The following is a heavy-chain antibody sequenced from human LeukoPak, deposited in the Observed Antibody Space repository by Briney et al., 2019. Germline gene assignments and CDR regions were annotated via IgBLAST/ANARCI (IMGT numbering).Heavy chain of an antibody. D-gene: IGHD2-15*01. CDR1: GFTFSSSA. J-gene: IGHJ4*02. CDR2: ISNNGGYT. CDR3: AKQLGYWSDGSCHFPY. Sequence: GGSLRLSCAASGFTFSSSAMSWVRQAPGKGLEWVSAISNNGGYTYYADSVQGRFTTSRDNSKSTLCLQMNSLRAEDTAVYYCAKQLGYWSDGSCHFPYWGQGALVTVS. V-gene: IGHV3-23*01.